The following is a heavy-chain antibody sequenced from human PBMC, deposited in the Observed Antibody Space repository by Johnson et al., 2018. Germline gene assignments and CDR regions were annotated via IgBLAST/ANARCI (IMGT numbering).Heavy chain of an antibody. CDR3: ARGLFISSDAFDG. Sequence: QVQLVESGAEVKKPGASVKVSCKASGYTFTNYDINWVRQAPGQGLEWMGWMNPNSGNIGYAQKFHGRVTMTRKTSISTAYMELTSLRSEDTAGYYCARGLFISSDAFDGWGQGTMVTVSS. V-gene: IGHV1-8*01. CDR2: MNPNSGNI. J-gene: IGHJ3*01. D-gene: IGHD2-2*01. CDR1: GYTFTNYD.